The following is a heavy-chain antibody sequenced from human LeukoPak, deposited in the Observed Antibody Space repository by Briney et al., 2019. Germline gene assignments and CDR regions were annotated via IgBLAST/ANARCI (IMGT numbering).Heavy chain of an antibody. CDR1: GYTLTELS. J-gene: IGHJ4*02. CDR2: FDPEDGET. D-gene: IGHD3-10*01. Sequence: ASVKVSCKVSGYTLTELSMHWVRQAPGKGLEWMGGFDPEDGETIYAQKFQGRVTMTEDTSTDTAYMELSSLRSEDTAVYYCARDLDKYYYGSGSSAYWGQGTLVTVSS. CDR3: ARDLDKYYYGSGSSAY. V-gene: IGHV1-24*01.